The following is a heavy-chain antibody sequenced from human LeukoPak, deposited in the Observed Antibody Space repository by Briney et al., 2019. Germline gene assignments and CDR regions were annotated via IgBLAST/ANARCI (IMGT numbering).Heavy chain of an antibody. CDR3: ARDSSGWSKPFDY. J-gene: IGHJ4*02. Sequence: GSFXXXXXXWXRXXXXXXXXXXGEINHTGSTNYNPSLKSRVTISVETTKNKCSLKLSSVTAADTAVYYCARDSSGWSKPFDYWGQGTLVTVSS. V-gene: IGHV4-34*01. CDR2: INHTGST. D-gene: IGHD6-19*01. CDR1: GSFXXXX.